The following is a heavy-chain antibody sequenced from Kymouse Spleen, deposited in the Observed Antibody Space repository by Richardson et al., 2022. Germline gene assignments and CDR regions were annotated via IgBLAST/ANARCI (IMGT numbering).Heavy chain of an antibody. CDR1: GFTFSSYW. Sequence: EVQLVESGGGLVQPGGSLRLSCAASGFTFSSYWMHWVRQAPGKGLVWVSRINSDGSSTSYADSVKGRFTISRDNAKNTLYLQMNSLRAEDTAVYYCARGSYYGSGSYNPFYYYGMDVWGQGTTVTVSS. CDR2: INSDGSST. V-gene: IGHV3-74*01. CDR3: ARGSYYGSGSYNPFYYYGMDV. D-gene: IGHD3-10*01. J-gene: IGHJ6*02.